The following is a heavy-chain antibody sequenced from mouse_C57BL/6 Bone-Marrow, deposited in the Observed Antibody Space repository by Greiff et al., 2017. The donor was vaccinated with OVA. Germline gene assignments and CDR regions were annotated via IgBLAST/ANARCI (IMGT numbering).Heavy chain of an antibody. CDR2: ISDGGSYA. D-gene: IGHD1-1*01. Sequence: EVQRVESGGGLVKPGGSLKLSCAASGFTFSSYAMSWVRQTPEKRLEWVATISDGGSYAYYPDNVKGRFTISRDNAKNNLYLQMSHLKSEDTAMYYCARDPTYYYGSSGYFDVWGTGTTVTVSS. CDR3: ARDPTYYYGSSGYFDV. CDR1: GFTFSSYA. V-gene: IGHV5-4*01. J-gene: IGHJ1*03.